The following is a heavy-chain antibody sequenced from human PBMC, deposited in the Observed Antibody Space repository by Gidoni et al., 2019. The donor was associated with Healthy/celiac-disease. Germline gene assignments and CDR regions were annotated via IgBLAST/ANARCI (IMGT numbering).Heavy chain of an antibody. Sequence: EVQLLESGGGLVQPGGSLRLSCSASGFTFSSSAMSWVRQAPGKGLEWVSAISGSGGSTYYADSVKGRFTISRDNSKNTLYLQMNSLRAEDTAVYYCANMMGAYCSGGSCYSADYWGQGTLVTVSS. CDR3: ANMMGAYCSGGSCYSADY. J-gene: IGHJ4*02. CDR2: ISGSGGST. V-gene: IGHV3-23*01. CDR1: GFTFSSSA. D-gene: IGHD2-15*01.